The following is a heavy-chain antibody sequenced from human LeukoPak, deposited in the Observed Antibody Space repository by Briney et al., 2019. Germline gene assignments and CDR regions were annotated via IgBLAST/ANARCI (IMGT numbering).Heavy chain of an antibody. CDR2: IYYSGST. CDR3: ARVGLGYSIFDY. Sequence: SETLSLTCTVSGGSISSGGYYWSWIRQHPGKGLEWIGYIYYSGSTYYNPSLKSRVTISVDTSKNQFSLKLSSVTAADTAVYYCARVGLGYSIFDYWGQGALVTVSS. D-gene: IGHD4-11*01. J-gene: IGHJ4*02. CDR1: GGSISSGGYY. V-gene: IGHV4-31*03.